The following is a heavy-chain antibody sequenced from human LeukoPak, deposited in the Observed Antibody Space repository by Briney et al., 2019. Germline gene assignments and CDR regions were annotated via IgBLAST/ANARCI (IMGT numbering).Heavy chain of an antibody. V-gene: IGHV3-33*08. CDR2: IWYDGSNK. Sequence: GGSLRLSCAASGFTFSSYGMHWVRQAPGKGLEWVAVIWYDGSNKYYADSVKGRFTISRDNSKNTLYLQMNSLRAEDTAVYYCARLNYYDSPDYYYYGMDVWGQGTTVTVSS. CDR1: GFTFSSYG. D-gene: IGHD3-22*01. J-gene: IGHJ6*02. CDR3: ARLNYYDSPDYYYYGMDV.